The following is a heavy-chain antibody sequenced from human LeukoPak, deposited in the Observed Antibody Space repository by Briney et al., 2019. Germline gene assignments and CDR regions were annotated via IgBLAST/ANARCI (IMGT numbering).Heavy chain of an antibody. CDR1: GFTFSSYA. V-gene: IGHV3-23*01. J-gene: IGHJ5*02. Sequence: GGALRLSCAVSGFTFSSYAMSWVRQAPGKGLEWVSAIRGSGASTYYADSVKGRFTISRDNSKNTLYLQMNSLRAEDTAVYYCARYRNARPNWFDPWGQGTLVTVSS. D-gene: IGHD4-11*01. CDR3: ARYRNARPNWFDP. CDR2: IRGSGAST.